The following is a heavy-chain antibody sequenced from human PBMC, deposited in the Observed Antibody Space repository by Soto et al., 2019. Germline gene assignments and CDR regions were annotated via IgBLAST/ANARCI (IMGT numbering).Heavy chain of an antibody. V-gene: IGHV1-69*01. CDR3: ARAGLTVTGWDS. CDR2: IIPVFGTS. D-gene: IGHD1-20*01. Sequence: QVQLVQSGAEVKKPGSSVKVSCKASGGTFNNYAISWLRQAPGQGLQWMGEIIPVFGTSNYVQHFQGRVTITADESTSTAYMELNSLRFEDTAMYYCARAGLTVTGWDSWGQGTLVTVSS. J-gene: IGHJ4*02. CDR1: GGTFNNYA.